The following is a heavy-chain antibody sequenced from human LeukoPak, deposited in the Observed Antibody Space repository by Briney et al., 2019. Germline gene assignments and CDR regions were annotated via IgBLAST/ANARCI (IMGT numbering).Heavy chain of an antibody. D-gene: IGHD3-3*01. CDR3: ARGHGSEIWSGYSSYYYYMDV. CDR2: TNPNSGNT. CDR1: GYTFTSYD. J-gene: IGHJ6*03. V-gene: IGHV1-8*01. Sequence: ASVKVSCKASGYTFTSYDINWVRQATGQGLAWMGWTNPNSGNTGYAQQFQGRVTLTRNNSISKAYMEMSSLRSEDTAVYYCARGHGSEIWSGYSSYYYYMDVWGKGTTVTVSS.